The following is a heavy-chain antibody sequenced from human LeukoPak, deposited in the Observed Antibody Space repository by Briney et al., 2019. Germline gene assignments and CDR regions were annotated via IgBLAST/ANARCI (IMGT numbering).Heavy chain of an antibody. CDR3: AKGRGAYDI. D-gene: IGHD1-26*01. CDR1: GFTVSSYA. J-gene: IGHJ3*02. Sequence: PGGSLRLSCAASGFTVSSYAMSWVRQAPGKGLEWVSAISFSGESTYYADSLKGRFTISRDNSKNTLYLQMNSLRAEDTAVYYCAKGRGAYDIWGHGTMVIVSS. CDR2: ISFSGEST. V-gene: IGHV3-23*01.